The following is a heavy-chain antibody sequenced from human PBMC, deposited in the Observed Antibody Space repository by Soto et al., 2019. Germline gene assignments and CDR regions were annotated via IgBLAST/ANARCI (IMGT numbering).Heavy chain of an antibody. J-gene: IGHJ6*03. Sequence: PGESLKISCKGSGYSFTSYWISWVRQMPGKGLEWMGRIDPSDSYTNYSPSFQGHVTISADKSISTAYLQWSSLKASDTAMYYCARLKGENTYYDFWSGRYYYYYYMDVWGKGTTVTVSS. V-gene: IGHV5-10-1*01. CDR3: ARLKGENTYYDFWSGRYYYYYYMDV. CDR1: GYSFTSYW. CDR2: IDPSDSYT. D-gene: IGHD3-3*01.